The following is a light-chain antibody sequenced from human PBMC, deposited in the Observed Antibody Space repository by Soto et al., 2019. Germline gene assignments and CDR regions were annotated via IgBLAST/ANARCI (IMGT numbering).Light chain of an antibody. Sequence: DIQMTQSPSSLSASVGDRVTITCQASHDIKKYLNWYQQKAHKVPKLLIHDASTLSTGVPSKFTGSGSGTAFPLTINSLQPEDVATYYCQQFDDLPLTFGGGTKVDIK. V-gene: IGKV1-33*01. CDR1: HDIKKY. CDR3: QQFDDLPLT. CDR2: DAS. J-gene: IGKJ4*01.